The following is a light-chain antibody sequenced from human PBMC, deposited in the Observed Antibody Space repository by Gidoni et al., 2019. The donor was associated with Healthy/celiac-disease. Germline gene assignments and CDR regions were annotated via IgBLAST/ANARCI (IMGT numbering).Light chain of an antibody. Sequence: EIVLTQSPGTLSLSPGERATLYCRASQSVSSSYLAWYQQKPGQAPRPLIDGASSRATGTPDRFSGSGSGTDFTLTISRLEPEDFAVYYCQQYGSSPWTFGQGTKVEIK. CDR3: QQYGSSPWT. CDR2: GAS. J-gene: IGKJ1*01. CDR1: QSVSSSY. V-gene: IGKV3-20*01.